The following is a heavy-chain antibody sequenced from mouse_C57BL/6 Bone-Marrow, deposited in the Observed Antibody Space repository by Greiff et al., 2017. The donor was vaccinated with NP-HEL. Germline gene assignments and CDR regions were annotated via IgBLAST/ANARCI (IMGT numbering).Heavy chain of an antibody. CDR1: GYTFTSYW. CDR3: ARGDYYGTPGDY. D-gene: IGHD1-1*01. V-gene: IGHV1-53*01. Sequence: VQLQQPGTELVKPGASVKLSCKASGYTFTSYWMHWVKRRPGQGLEWIGNINPSNGGTNYNEKFKSKATMTVDKSSSTAYMQLSSLTSEDSAVYYGARGDYYGTPGDYWGQGTTLTVSS. J-gene: IGHJ2*01. CDR2: INPSNGGT.